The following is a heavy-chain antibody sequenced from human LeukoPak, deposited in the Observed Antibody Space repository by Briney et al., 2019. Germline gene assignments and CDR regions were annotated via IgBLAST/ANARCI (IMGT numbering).Heavy chain of an antibody. CDR3: ARRSEFDNTHYHYFDY. Sequence: SETLSLTCTVSGGSVSSNSYYWGWIRQPPGKGLEWIGTIYHSGSTEYNPSLKSRVAIFVDTSKNQFSLILHSVAAADTAVYYCARRSEFDNTHYHYFDYWGQGALVTVSS. CDR1: GGSVSSNSYY. J-gene: IGHJ4*02. CDR2: IYHSGST. D-gene: IGHD2-15*01. V-gene: IGHV4-39*01.